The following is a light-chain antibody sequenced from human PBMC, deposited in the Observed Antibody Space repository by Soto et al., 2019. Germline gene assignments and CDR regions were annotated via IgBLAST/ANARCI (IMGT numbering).Light chain of an antibody. Sequence: EFVLTQSPGTLSLSPGERATLSCRASQTVRNNYLAWYQQKPGQAPRLLIYDASSRATGIPDRFSGGGSGTDFTLTLSRLEPEDFAEYYCQQFSSYPLTFGGGTKVEIK. V-gene: IGKV3-20*01. CDR2: DAS. CDR3: QQFSSYPLT. CDR1: QTVRNNY. J-gene: IGKJ4*01.